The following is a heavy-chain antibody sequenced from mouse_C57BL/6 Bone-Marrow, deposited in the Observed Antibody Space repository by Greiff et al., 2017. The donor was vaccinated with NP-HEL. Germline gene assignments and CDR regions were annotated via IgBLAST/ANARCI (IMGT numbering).Heavy chain of an antibody. J-gene: IGHJ2*01. CDR1: GYTFTGYW. CDR3: ARWEGNYEGY. V-gene: IGHV1-9*01. D-gene: IGHD2-1*01. CDR2: ILPGSGST. Sequence: QVQLKESGAELMKPGASVKLSCKATGYTFTGYWIEWVKQRPGHGLEWIGEILPGSGSTNYNEKFKGKATFTADTSSNTAYMQLGSLTTEDSAIYYCARWEGNYEGYWGQGTTLTVSS.